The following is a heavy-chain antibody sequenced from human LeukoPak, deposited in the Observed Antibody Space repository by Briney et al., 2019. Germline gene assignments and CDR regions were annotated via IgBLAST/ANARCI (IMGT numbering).Heavy chain of an antibody. CDR1: GGSISSYY. CDR3: ARVGRIVGAIDY. D-gene: IGHD1-26*01. Sequence: SETLSLTCTVSGGSISSYYWSWIRPPPGKGLEWIGYIYYSGSTNYNPSLKSRVTISVDTPKNQFALALRSVTAADTAVDYCARVGRIVGAIDYWGQGTLVTVSS. J-gene: IGHJ4*02. CDR2: IYYSGST. V-gene: IGHV4-59*01.